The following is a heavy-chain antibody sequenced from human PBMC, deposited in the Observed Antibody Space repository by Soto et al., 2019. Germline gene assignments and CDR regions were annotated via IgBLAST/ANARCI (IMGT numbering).Heavy chain of an antibody. CDR3: ARARTIWDDGLDL. Sequence: GGSLRLSCAASGFTFSSYSMNWVRQPTGQRPEWVSAIDTAGDTFYTDSVKGRFTISRDNAKNSFYLHMNSLTAGDTAMYFCARARTIWDDGLDLWGQGTMVTVSS. V-gene: IGHV3-13*01. CDR2: IDTAGDT. D-gene: IGHD3-3*01. CDR1: GFTFSSYS. J-gene: IGHJ3*01.